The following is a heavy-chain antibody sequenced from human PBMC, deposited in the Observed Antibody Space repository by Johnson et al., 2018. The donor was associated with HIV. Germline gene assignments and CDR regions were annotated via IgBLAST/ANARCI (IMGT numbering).Heavy chain of an antibody. CDR1: GFTFGSYA. CDR2: ISSSGDST. D-gene: IGHD6-13*01. J-gene: IGHJ3*02. CDR3: ARDSSSWYEGAFDI. V-gene: IGHV3-23*04. Sequence: VQLVESGGGLVQPGGSLRLSCAASGFTFGSYAMSWVRQAPGKGLKWVSGISSSGDSTYYADSVKGRVTISRDNSKNTLFLQMNSLRAEDTAVYYCARDSSSWYEGAFDIWGQGTMVTVSS.